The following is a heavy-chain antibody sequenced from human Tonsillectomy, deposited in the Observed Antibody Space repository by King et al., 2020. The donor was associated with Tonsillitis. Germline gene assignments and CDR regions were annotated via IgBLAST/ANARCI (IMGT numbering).Heavy chain of an antibody. D-gene: IGHD4-17*01. J-gene: IGHJ2*01. CDR2: IYSSGTT. CDR3: ARDDYGDYGWYFDL. CDR1: GGSISSGSYY. V-gene: IGHV4-61*02. Sequence: VQLQESGPGLVKPSQTLSLTCTVSGGSISSGSYYWSWIRQPAGKGLEWIGRIYSSGTTNYNPSLKSRVTISVDTSKNQFSLRLNSVTAADTAVYYCARDDYGDYGWYFDLWGRGTLVTVSS.